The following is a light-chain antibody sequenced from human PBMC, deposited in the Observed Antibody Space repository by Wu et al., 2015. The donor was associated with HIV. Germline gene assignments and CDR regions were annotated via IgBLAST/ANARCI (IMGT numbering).Light chain of an antibody. CDR2: QSS. J-gene: IGKJ1*01. Sequence: DIQMTQSPSSLSASVGDKVTITCRASGSISGLLAWYQQKPGKAPKLLIYQSSNLETGIPSRFIGSTSGSDFILTINSLQPDDFATYYCQQYNASPWTFGQGTKVVIK. CDR1: GSISGL. CDR3: QQYNASPWT. V-gene: IGKV1-5*03.